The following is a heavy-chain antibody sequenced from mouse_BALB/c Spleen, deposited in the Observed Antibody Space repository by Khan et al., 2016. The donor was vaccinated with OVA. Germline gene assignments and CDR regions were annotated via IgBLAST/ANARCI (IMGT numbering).Heavy chain of an antibody. CDR3: TRDGNYAHWYFDV. CDR2: ISSGSTYT. V-gene: IGHV5-6-4*01. D-gene: IGHD2-1*01. CDR1: GFSFTSYT. J-gene: IGHJ1*01. Sequence: EVELVESGGGLVRPGGSLKLSCAASGFSFTSYTMSWVRQTPEKRLEWVATISSGSTYTYYPDSVKGRFTISRDNAKNTLYLQMSSPKSEDTAMYYCTRDGNYAHWYFDVWGAGTTVTVSS.